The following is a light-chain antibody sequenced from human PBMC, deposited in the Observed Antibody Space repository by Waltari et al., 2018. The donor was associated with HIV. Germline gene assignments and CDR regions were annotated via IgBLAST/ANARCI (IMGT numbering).Light chain of an antibody. CDR3: AAWTDSLSGVV. J-gene: IGLJ2*01. V-gene: IGLV1-47*01. Sequence: QSVLTQPPSASGTPGQRVTISCSGSSSNIGSYYVYWYQQLPGTAPKLIIYSNNQRPSGVPDRCSGSKSGTSASLAISGLRSEDEADYYCAAWTDSLSGVVFGGGTKLSVL. CDR2: SNN. CDR1: SSNIGSYY.